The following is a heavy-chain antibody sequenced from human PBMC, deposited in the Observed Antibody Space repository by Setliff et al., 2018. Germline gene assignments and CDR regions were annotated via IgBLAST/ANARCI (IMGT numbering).Heavy chain of an antibody. Sequence: SETLSLTCAVSGGSVTSHYWSWIRQPPGKGLEFIGYVYYSGTANYSPSLRSRLTISVDTSKNQFSLNLRSVTAADTAVYYCARGRNIEARLLDSWGQGNLVTVSS. D-gene: IGHD6-6*01. CDR1: GGSVTSHY. J-gene: IGHJ4*02. CDR3: ARGRNIEARLLDS. V-gene: IGHV4-59*02. CDR2: VYYSGTA.